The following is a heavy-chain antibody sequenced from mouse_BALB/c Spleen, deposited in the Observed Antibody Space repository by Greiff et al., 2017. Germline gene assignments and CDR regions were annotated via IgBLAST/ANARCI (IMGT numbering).Heavy chain of an antibody. J-gene: IGHJ4*01. CDR2: ISSGSSTI. Sequence: EVQRVESGGGLVQPGGSRKLSCAASGFTFSSFGMHWVRQAPEKGLEWVAYISSGSSTIYYADTVKGRFTISRDNPKNTLFLQMTSLRSEDTAMYYCARSSRSLMDYWGQGTSVTVSS. V-gene: IGHV5-17*02. CDR3: ARSSRSLMDY. D-gene: IGHD1-1*01. CDR1: GFTFSSFG.